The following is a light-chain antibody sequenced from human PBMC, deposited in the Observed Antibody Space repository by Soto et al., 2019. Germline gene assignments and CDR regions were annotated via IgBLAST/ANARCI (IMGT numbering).Light chain of an antibody. CDR3: QQSYSVPCT. V-gene: IGKV1-39*01. CDR2: AAS. CDR1: QSISRF. Sequence: DIQMTQSPSSLSASVGDRVTITCRASQSISRFLNWYQQKPGKAPKPLIYAASSLQSGVTARFSGSGSGIDFTLTISSLQPDDFATYYCQQSYSVPCTFGQGTKREIK. J-gene: IGKJ2*02.